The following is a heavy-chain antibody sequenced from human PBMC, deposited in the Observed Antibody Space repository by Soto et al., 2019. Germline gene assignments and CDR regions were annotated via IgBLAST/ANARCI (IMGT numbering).Heavy chain of an antibody. Sequence: QVQLVQSGAEVKKPGSSVKVSCKASGGTFSSYTISWVRQAPGQGLEWMGRIIHILGIANYAQKFQGRVTITADKSTSTAYMELSSLRSEDTAVYYCAQYCSSTSCYDGGDAFDIWGQGTMVTVSS. D-gene: IGHD2-2*01. CDR2: IIHILGIA. CDR1: GGTFSSYT. J-gene: IGHJ3*02. V-gene: IGHV1-69*02. CDR3: AQYCSSTSCYDGGDAFDI.